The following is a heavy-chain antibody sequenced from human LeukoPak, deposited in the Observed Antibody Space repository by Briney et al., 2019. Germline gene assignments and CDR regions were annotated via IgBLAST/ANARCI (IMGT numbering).Heavy chain of an antibody. CDR2: ISRSGSGI. Sequence: GGSLRLSCAASGFTFSEYYMTWIRQAPGKGLEWVSYISRSGSGIYYADSVKGRFTMSRVNSKNSLYLQMNSLRAEDTAVYYCAREGTNWDFDYWGQGTLVTVSS. D-gene: IGHD7-27*01. CDR3: AREGTNWDFDY. J-gene: IGHJ4*02. CDR1: GFTFSEYY. V-gene: IGHV3-11*04.